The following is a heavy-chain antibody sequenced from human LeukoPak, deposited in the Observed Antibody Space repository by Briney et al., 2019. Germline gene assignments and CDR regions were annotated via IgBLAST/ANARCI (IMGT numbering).Heavy chain of an antibody. CDR2: IYYTGNA. CDR1: GGSVTSGTYY. D-gene: IGHD3-10*01. V-gene: IGHV4-61*01. J-gene: IGHJ4*02. CDR3: ARGTNYFGSGDY. Sequence: SETLSLTCTVSGGSVTSGTYYWSWLRQPPGKGLEWIGYIYYTGNASYNPSLKSRITMSVDTSRNQFSLRLISATAADTAVYYCARGTNYFGSGDYWGQGALVTVSS.